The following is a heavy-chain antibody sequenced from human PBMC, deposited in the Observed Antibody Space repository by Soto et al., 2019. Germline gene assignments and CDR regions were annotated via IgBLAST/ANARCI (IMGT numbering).Heavy chain of an antibody. Sequence: PPETLSLTCAVYGGPFSGYYWSWIRQPPGKGLEWIGEINHSGSTNYNPSLKSRVTISVDTSKNQFSLKLSSVTAADTAVYYCARWGSGWYYFDYWGQGTLVTVSS. CDR1: GGPFSGYY. D-gene: IGHD6-19*01. CDR2: INHSGST. V-gene: IGHV4-34*01. CDR3: ARWGSGWYYFDY. J-gene: IGHJ4*02.